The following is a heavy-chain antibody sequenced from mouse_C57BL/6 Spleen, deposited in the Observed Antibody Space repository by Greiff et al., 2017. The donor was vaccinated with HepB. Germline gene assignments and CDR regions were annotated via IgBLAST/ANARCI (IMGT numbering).Heavy chain of an antibody. CDR1: GYTFTDYN. D-gene: IGHD1-1*01. J-gene: IGHJ1*03. CDR3: ARWGTTVVATDWYFDV. CDR2: INPNNGGT. Sequence: EVQLQQSGPELVKPGASVKMSCKASGYTFTDYNMHWVKQSHGKSLEWIGYINPNNGGTSYNQKFKGKATLTVNKSSSTAYMELRSLTSEDSAVYYCARWGTTVVATDWYFDVWGTGTTVTVSS. V-gene: IGHV1-22*01.